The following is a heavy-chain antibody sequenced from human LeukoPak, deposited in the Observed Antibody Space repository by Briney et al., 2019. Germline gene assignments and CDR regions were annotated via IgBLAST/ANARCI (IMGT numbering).Heavy chain of an antibody. CDR3: AKSDWFDP. J-gene: IGHJ5*01. Sequence: GSLRLSCATSGFTFSNYWMSWLRQAPGKGLVWVSRIKNDGSSASYAESVKGRFTISRDNARSTLYLQMNSLRVDDTGVYYCAKSDWFDPWGRGILVTVSS. V-gene: IGHV3-74*01. CDR2: IKNDGSSA. CDR1: GFTFSNYW.